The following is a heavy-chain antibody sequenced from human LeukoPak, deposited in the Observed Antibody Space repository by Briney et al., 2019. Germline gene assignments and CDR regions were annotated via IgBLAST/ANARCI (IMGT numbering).Heavy chain of an antibody. CDR1: GGSISSINW. D-gene: IGHD2-15*01. CDR2: IHHSGGT. Sequence: PSGTLSLTCAASGGSISSINWWYWLRQPPGKGLEWTGEIHHSGGTNYNASVKGRFTISVDTSKNQLSLKLNSLTAADTAVDYCARHLDPDCSGGSCPGYGAECFQHWGEGTLFSVSS. CDR3: ARHLDPDCSGGSCPGYGAECFQH. V-gene: IGHV4-4*02. J-gene: IGHJ1*01.